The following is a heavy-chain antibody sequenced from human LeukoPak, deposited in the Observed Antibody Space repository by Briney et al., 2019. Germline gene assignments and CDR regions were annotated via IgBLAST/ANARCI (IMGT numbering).Heavy chain of an antibody. D-gene: IGHD5-12*01. CDR3: AHSGNDYFDY. CDR2: IIPIFDTA. V-gene: IGHV1-69*13. J-gene: IGHJ4*02. Sequence: SVKVSCKAFGGNFTSYSVSWVRQAPGQGLEYVGRIIPIFDTANYAQEFQGRVTITADEATATAYLELSSLTSEDTAAYYCAHSGNDYFDYWGQGTLVTVSS. CDR1: GGNFTSYS.